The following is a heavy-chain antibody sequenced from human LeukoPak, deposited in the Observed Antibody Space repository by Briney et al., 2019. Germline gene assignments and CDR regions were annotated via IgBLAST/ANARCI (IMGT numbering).Heavy chain of an antibody. J-gene: IGHJ4*02. CDR1: GGSISSYY. Sequence: SETLSLTCTVSGGSISSYYWSWIRQPPGKGLEWVGYIYYSGSTNYNPSLKSRVTISVDTSKNQFSLKLSSVTAADTAVYYCARLGYCSGGSCYFFDYWGQGTLVTVSS. CDR3: ARLGYCSGGSCYFFDY. D-gene: IGHD2-15*01. CDR2: IYYSGST. V-gene: IGHV4-59*08.